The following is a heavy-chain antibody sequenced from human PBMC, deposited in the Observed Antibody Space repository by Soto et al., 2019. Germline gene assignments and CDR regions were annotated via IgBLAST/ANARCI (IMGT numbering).Heavy chain of an antibody. CDR3: ATYRAIRGVISYYMDF. J-gene: IGHJ6*03. V-gene: IGHV3-23*01. D-gene: IGHD3-10*01. CDR1: GFTFSSYA. Sequence: EVQLLESGGGLVQPGGSLRLPCVASGFTFSSYAMSWVRQVPGKGLEWVSSISGSDGSTNYADSVKGRFTISRDNSKKTLYLQMSSLRVEDTAVYYCATYRAIRGVISYYMDFWGKGTTVTVSS. CDR2: ISGSDGST.